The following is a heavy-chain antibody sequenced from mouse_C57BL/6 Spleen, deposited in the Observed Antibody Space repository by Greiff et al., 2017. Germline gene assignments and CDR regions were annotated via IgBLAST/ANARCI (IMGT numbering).Heavy chain of an antibody. CDR1: GYAFTNSL. V-gene: IGHV1-54*01. Sequence: VQLQQSGAELVRPGTSVKVSCKASGYAFTNSLIEWVKQRPGQGLEWIGVINPGSGGTNYNEKFKGKATLTADKSSSTAYMQLSSLTSEASAVYFCARSFDYWGQGTTLTVSS. J-gene: IGHJ2*01. CDR3: ARSFDY. CDR2: INPGSGGT.